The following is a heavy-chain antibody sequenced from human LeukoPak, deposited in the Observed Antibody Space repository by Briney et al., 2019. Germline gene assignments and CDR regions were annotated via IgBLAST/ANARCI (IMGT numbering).Heavy chain of an antibody. CDR3: ARDSRLGTTTYFDY. J-gene: IGHJ4*02. CDR2: INPNSGGT. CDR1: GYTFTGYY. Sequence: ASVKVSCKASGYTFTGYYMHWVRQAPGQGLEWMGWINPNSGGTNYAQKFQGRVTMTRDTSISTAYMELSRLRSDDTAVYYCARDSRLGTTTYFDYWGQGTLVTVSS. D-gene: IGHD3-16*01. V-gene: IGHV1-2*02.